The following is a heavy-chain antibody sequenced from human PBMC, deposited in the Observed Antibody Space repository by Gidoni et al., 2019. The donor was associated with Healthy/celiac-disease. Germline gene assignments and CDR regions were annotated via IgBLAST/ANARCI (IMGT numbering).Heavy chain of an antibody. CDR2: IYYSGST. Sequence: QVQLQESVPGLVKPSETLSLTCTVPGGSISSYYWSWIRQPPGKGLEWIGYIYYSGSTNYNPSLKSRVTISVDTSKNQFSLKLSSVTAADTAVYYCARGGDGDYVRWFDPWGQGTLVTVSS. CDR3: ARGGDGDYVRWFDP. D-gene: IGHD4-17*01. CDR1: GGSISSYY. J-gene: IGHJ5*02. V-gene: IGHV4-59*01.